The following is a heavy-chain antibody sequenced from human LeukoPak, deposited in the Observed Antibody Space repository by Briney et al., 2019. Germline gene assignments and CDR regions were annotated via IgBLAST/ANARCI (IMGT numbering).Heavy chain of an antibody. CDR2: IYDSGST. CDR3: ARDSPKRYSGSYLDY. D-gene: IGHD1-26*01. J-gene: IGHJ4*02. Sequence: SQTLSLTCTVSGGSISTGSYYWSWIRQPPGKGLEWIGFIYDSGSTSYNSSLKSRVAISVDRSKNQFSLKLTSVTAADTAVYYCARDSPKRYSGSYLDYWGQGALVTVSS. V-gene: IGHV4-30-2*01. CDR1: GGSISTGSYY.